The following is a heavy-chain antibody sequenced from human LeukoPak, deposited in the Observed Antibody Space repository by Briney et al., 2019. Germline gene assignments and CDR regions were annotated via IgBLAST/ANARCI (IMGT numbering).Heavy chain of an antibody. CDR2: IYYSGST. J-gene: IGHJ5*02. Sequence: SETLSLTCTVSGGSISSGDYYWSWIRQPPGKGLEWIGYIYYSGSTYYNPSLKSRVTISVDTSKNQFSLKLSSVTAADTAVYYCARERGRDVLLWFGELFGWFDPWGQGTLAIVSS. CDR3: ARERGRDVLLWFGELFGWFDP. D-gene: IGHD3-10*01. V-gene: IGHV4-30-4*01. CDR1: GGSISSGDYY.